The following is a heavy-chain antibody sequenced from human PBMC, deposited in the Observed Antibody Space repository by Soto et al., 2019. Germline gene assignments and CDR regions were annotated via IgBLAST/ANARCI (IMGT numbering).Heavy chain of an antibody. V-gene: IGHV1-69*13. CDR2: IIPIFGTA. Sequence: XSVQVSCKASAGTFSSYAISWVRQAPGQGLEWMGGIIPIFGTANYAQKFQGRVTITADESTSTAYMELSSLRSEDTAVYYCASDLTSGPRALWGQGTMVTASS. CDR1: AGTFSSYA. D-gene: IGHD3-10*01. J-gene: IGHJ3*01. CDR3: ASDLTSGPRAL.